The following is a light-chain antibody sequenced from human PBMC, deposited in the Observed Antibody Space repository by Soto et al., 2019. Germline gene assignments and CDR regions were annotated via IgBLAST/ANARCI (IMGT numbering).Light chain of an antibody. V-gene: IGKV3-20*01. CDR1: QIVTSSY. CDR2: GAS. Sequence: EIVLTQSPGTLSLSPGERATLSCRASQIVTSSYLAWYQQKPGQAHRLLIYGASSRATGIPDRFSGSGSGTDFTLTISRLEPEDFAVYYCQQYARSPAFGGGTKVEIK. CDR3: QQYARSPA. J-gene: IGKJ4*01.